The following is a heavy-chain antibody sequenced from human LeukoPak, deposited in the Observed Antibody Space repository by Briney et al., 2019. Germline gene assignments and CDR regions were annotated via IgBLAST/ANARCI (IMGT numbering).Heavy chain of an antibody. Sequence: PSDTLSLTCAVYGGSFSDYHCSWIRQPPGKGLEWIGEINHSGSTNYNPSLKSRVTISVDTSKNQFSLKLSSVTAADTAVYYCASLAVAGTYFDYWGQGTLVTVSS. D-gene: IGHD6-19*01. CDR2: INHSGST. CDR1: GGSFSDYH. V-gene: IGHV4-34*01. CDR3: ASLAVAGTYFDY. J-gene: IGHJ4*02.